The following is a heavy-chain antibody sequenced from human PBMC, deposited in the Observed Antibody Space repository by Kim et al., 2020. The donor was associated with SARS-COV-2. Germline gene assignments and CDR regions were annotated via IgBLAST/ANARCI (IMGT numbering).Heavy chain of an antibody. D-gene: IGHD3-3*01. CDR3: AKGIGDSFWGDFWSGYYAAPFFDY. Sequence: GGSLRLSCAASGFTFSSYAMSWVRQAPGKGLEWVSAISGSGGSTYYADSVKGRFTISRDNSKNTLYLQMNSLRAEDTAVYYCAKGIGDSFWGDFWSGYYAAPFFDYWGQGTLVTVSS. J-gene: IGHJ4*02. CDR1: GFTFSSYA. V-gene: IGHV3-23*01. CDR2: ISGSGGST.